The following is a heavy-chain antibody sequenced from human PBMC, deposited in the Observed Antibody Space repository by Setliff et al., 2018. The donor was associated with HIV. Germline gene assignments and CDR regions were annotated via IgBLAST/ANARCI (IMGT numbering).Heavy chain of an antibody. D-gene: IGHD3-10*01. CDR2: IHYGGFF. Sequence: PSETLSLTCTVSGGSFRSSRYYWGWIRQPPGKGLEWIGNIHYGGFFWYSPSLKSRVTISVDTSKNQSSLKLSSVTAADTAVYYCARPALGIGGGSRFDNWGQGTRVTVSS. CDR1: GGSFRSSRYY. V-gene: IGHV4-39*01. J-gene: IGHJ4*02. CDR3: ARPALGIGGGSRFDN.